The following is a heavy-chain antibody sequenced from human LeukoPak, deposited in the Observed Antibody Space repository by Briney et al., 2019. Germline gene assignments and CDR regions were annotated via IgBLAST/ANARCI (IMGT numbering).Heavy chain of an antibody. V-gene: IGHV4-34*01. D-gene: IGHD3-10*01. CDR1: GGSFIGFH. J-gene: IGHJ3*02. Sequence: SETLSLTCAVYGGSFIGFHWNWIRQPPGKGLEWIGDINHSGSTNYNPSLTSRVTISVDPSKNQFSLKLSSVTAADTAVYYCARLNYYGSGSSNIWGQGTMVTVSS. CDR2: INHSGST. CDR3: ARLNYYGSGSSNI.